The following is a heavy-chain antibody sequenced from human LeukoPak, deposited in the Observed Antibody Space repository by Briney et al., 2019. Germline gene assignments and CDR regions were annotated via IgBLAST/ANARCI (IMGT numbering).Heavy chain of an antibody. CDR1: GYTLTELS. V-gene: IGHV1-24*01. J-gene: IGHJ4*02. CDR3: ATVPVLFYDSSGYFPHD. Sequence: ASVKVSCKGSGYTLTELSMHWVRQAPGKGLEWMGGFDPEDGETIYAQKFQGRVTMTEDTSPDTGYMELSSLTSEDTAVYYCATVPVLFYDSSGYFPHDWGQGTLVTVSS. CDR2: FDPEDGET. D-gene: IGHD3-22*01.